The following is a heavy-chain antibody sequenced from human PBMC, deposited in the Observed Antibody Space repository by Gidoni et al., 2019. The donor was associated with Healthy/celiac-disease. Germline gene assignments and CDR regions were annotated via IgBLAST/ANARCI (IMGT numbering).Heavy chain of an antibody. CDR1: GFTFSSYA. CDR2: ISGSGGST. CDR3: AKATSYYDSSGYYNY. V-gene: IGHV3-23*01. D-gene: IGHD3-22*01. Sequence: EVQLLESGGGLVQPGGSLRLSCAASGFTFSSYAMSWVRQSPGKGLEWLSSISGSGGSTYFAYSVMSRFTISRDNSKNTVYLQMNSLRPEYTAVYYCAKATSYYDSSGYYNYWGQGTLVTVSS. J-gene: IGHJ4*02.